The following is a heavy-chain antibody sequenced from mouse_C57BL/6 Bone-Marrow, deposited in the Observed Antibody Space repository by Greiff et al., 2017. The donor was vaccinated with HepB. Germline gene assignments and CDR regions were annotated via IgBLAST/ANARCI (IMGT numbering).Heavy chain of an antibody. CDR1: GYAFSSSW. CDR2: IYPGDGDT. Sequence: QVQLQQSGPELVKPGASVKISCKASGYAFSSSWMNWVKQRPGKGLEWIGRIYPGDGDTNYNGKFKGKATLTADKSSSTAYMQLSSLTSEDSAVYFCARWDSNSAFGYWGQGTTLTVSS. D-gene: IGHD2-5*01. V-gene: IGHV1-82*01. CDR3: ARWDSNSAFGY. J-gene: IGHJ2*01.